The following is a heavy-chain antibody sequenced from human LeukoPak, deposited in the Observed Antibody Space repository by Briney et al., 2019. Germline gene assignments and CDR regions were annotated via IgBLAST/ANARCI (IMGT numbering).Heavy chain of an antibody. Sequence: GGSLRLSCAASGFTFSSYWMSWVRQAPGKGLEWVAFIRYDGSNKYYADSVKGRFTISRDNSKNTLYLQMNSLRAEDTAVYYCAKGGSSWFPTMYFDYWGQGTLVTVSS. J-gene: IGHJ4*02. V-gene: IGHV3-30*02. D-gene: IGHD6-13*01. CDR1: GFTFSSYW. CDR2: IRYDGSNK. CDR3: AKGGSSWFPTMYFDY.